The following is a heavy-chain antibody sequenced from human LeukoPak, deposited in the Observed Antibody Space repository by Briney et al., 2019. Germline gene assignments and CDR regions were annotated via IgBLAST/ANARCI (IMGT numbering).Heavy chain of an antibody. CDR3: VRDRELNY. J-gene: IGHJ4*02. V-gene: IGHV4-59*12. CDR2: VYNSGNT. CDR1: GGSISIYY. Sequence: SQTLSLTCTVSGGSISIYYWSWVRQPPGKGLVWMGYVYNSGNTDYNPSLKSRVTISADTSKNQFSLKLTSVTAADTAVYYCVRDRELNYWGQGTLVTVSS. D-gene: IGHD1-7*01.